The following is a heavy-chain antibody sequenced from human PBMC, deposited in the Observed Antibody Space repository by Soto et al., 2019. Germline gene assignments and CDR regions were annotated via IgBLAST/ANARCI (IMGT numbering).Heavy chain of an antibody. CDR2: IYYSGST. J-gene: IGHJ6*02. Sequence: SETLSLTCTVSGGSISSSSYYWGWIRQPPGKGLEWIGSIYYSGSTYYNPSLKSRVTISVDTSKNQFSLKLSSVTAADTAVYYCATRLKTLIQLWFRDGMDVWGQGTTVTVSS. D-gene: IGHD5-18*01. CDR3: ATRLKTLIQLWFRDGMDV. CDR1: GGSISSSSYY. V-gene: IGHV4-39*01.